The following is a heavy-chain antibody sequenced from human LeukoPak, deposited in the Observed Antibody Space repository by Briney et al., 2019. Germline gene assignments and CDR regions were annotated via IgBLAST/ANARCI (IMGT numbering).Heavy chain of an antibody. D-gene: IGHD3-22*01. J-gene: IGHJ6*02. Sequence: GGSLRLSCAASGFTFSSYWMSWVRQAPGKGLEWVANIKQDGSEKYYVDSVKGRFTISRDNAKNSLYLQMNSLRAEDTAVYYCARDVRKWLYPYYYGMDVWGQGTTVTVSS. CDR2: IKQDGSEK. CDR3: ARDVRKWLYPYYYGMDV. CDR1: GFTFSSYW. V-gene: IGHV3-7*01.